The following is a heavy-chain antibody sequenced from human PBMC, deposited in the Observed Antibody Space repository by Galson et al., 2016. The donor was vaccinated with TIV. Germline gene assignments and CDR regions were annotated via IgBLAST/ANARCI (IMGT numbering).Heavy chain of an antibody. V-gene: IGHV1-24*01. CDR1: GYTVTELS. J-gene: IGHJ5*02. CDR3: AKHTGYTLRDNYFDQ. CDR2: FDPEDGET. Sequence: SCKVSGYTVTELSMHWVRQTPEKSLEWMGGFDPEDGETVYAQKFQGRFTITADEPTSTVYMELSSLRSEDTAVFYCAKHTGYTLRDNYFDQWGQGTLVTVSS. D-gene: IGHD3-9*01.